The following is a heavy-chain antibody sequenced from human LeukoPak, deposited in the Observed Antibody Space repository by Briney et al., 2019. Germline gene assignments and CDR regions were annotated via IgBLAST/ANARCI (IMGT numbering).Heavy chain of an antibody. J-gene: IGHJ6*03. CDR2: IRYDGSNK. Sequence: PGGSLRLSCAASGFTFSSYGMHWVRQAPGKGLEWVAFIRYDGSNKYYADSVKGRFTISRDKSKNTLYLQMNSLRAEDTAVYYCAKDSTYYDFWSGYPPEYYYYMDVWGKGTTVTVSS. CDR1: GFTFSSYG. V-gene: IGHV3-30*02. D-gene: IGHD3-3*01. CDR3: AKDSTYYDFWSGYPPEYYYYMDV.